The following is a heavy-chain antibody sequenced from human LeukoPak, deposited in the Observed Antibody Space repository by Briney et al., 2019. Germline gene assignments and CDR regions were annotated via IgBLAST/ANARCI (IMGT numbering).Heavy chain of an antibody. CDR2: IIPMFGIA. V-gene: IGHV1-69*13. CDR1: GGTISSFE. D-gene: IGHD4-17*01. Sequence: GASVKVSCKASGGTISSFEVSWVRQAPGQGLEWMGGIIPMFGIANYAQRFQGRITITADESTNTTHMELSSLRSEDTAVYYCARRYGDQDYYYYYMDVWGKGTTVTVSS. CDR3: ARRYGDQDYYYYYMDV. J-gene: IGHJ6*03.